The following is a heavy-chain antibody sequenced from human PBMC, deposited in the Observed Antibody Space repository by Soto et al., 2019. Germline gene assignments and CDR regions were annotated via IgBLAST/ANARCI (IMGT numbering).Heavy chain of an antibody. Sequence: TLKVSCKASGYPFTSYYMHWVRQPPGQGLEWMGIINPSGGSTSYAQKFQGRVTMTRDTSTSTVYMKLSSLRSEDTAVYYCASLGRYCRSTSCPDYWGQGTLVTVSS. CDR2: INPSGGST. J-gene: IGHJ4*02. D-gene: IGHD2-2*01. CDR1: GYPFTSYY. V-gene: IGHV1-46*01. CDR3: ASLGRYCRSTSCPDY.